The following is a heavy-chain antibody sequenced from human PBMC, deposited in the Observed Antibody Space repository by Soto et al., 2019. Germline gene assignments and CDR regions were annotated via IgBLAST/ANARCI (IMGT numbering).Heavy chain of an antibody. CDR2: IYYSGST. J-gene: IGHJ4*02. CDR3: ARDSPYTATIDY. V-gene: IGHV4-59*01. Sequence: PSETLSLTCTVSGGSTSSYYWSWIRQPPGKGLEWIGYIYYSGSTNYNPSLKSRVTISVDTSKNQFSLKLSSVTAADTAVYYCARDSPYTATIDYWGQGTLVTVSS. D-gene: IGHD4-4*01. CDR1: GGSTSSYY.